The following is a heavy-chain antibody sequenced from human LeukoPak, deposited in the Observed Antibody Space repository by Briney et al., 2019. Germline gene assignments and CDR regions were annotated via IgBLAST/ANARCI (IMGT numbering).Heavy chain of an antibody. CDR2: INHSGST. CDR3: AKHEYGDLKDFDY. Sequence: SETLSLTCAVYGGSFSGYYWNWIRQSPGKGLEWIGEINHSGSTNYNPSLKSRVTISVDTSKNQFSLKLTSVTAADTAVYYCAKHEYGDLKDFDYWGQGTQVTVSS. D-gene: IGHD4-17*01. J-gene: IGHJ4*02. V-gene: IGHV4-34*01. CDR1: GGSFSGYY.